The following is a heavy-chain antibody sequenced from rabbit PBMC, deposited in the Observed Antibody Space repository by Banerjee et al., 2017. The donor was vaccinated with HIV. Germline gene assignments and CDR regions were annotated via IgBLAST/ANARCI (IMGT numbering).Heavy chain of an antibody. D-gene: IGHD6-1*01. Sequence: QSLEESGGDLVKPGASLTLTCTASGFSFSSYYYMCWVRQAPGKGLEWIACIYAGSSGNTYYASWAKGRFTISKTSSTTVTLQMTSLTAADTATYFCARDLGGAAGYPDATGDLWGPGTLVTVS. CDR2: IYAGSSGNT. V-gene: IGHV1S40*01. CDR1: GFSFSSYYY. J-gene: IGHJ4*01. CDR3: ARDLGGAAGYPDATGDL.